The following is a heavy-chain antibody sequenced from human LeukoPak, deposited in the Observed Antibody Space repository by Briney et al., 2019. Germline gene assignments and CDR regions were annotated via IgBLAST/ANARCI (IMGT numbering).Heavy chain of an antibody. V-gene: IGHV1-2*02. Sequence: ASVKVSCKASGYTFTDYFMHWVRQAPGQGLEWMGWINPNSGATNYAQKFQGRVTMTRDTSISTAYMELSSLRSDDTAVYYCARVEGYCSSTSCRKDFDYWGPGTLVTVSS. D-gene: IGHD2-2*01. CDR1: GYTFTDYF. J-gene: IGHJ4*02. CDR3: ARVEGYCSSTSCRKDFDY. CDR2: INPNSGAT.